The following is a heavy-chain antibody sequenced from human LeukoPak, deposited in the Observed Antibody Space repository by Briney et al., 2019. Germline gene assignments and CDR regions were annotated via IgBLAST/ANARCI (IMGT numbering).Heavy chain of an antibody. V-gene: IGHV3-7*03. D-gene: IGHD7-27*01. CDR3: ARDLWGSNDC. CDR2: IKQDGSET. Sequence: PGGSLRLSCAASGFTFNSYCMSWVRQAPGKGPEWVANIKQDGSETYYVDSVRGRFTISRDDAKESLHLQMISLAAEDTAIYYCARDLWGSNDCWGQGTLVTVSS. CDR1: GFTFNSYC. J-gene: IGHJ4*02.